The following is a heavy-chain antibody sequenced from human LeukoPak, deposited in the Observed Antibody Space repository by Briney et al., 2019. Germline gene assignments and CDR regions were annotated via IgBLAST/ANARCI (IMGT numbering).Heavy chain of an antibody. CDR1: GFTFSSYW. CDR2: IKRDGSEK. CDR3: ARGLRIAVAGNIDY. V-gene: IGHV3-7*04. Sequence: GGSLRLSCVVSGFTFSSYWMSWVRQAPGKGLEWVANIKRDGSEKYYVDSVKGRFTISRDNAKNSLYLQMNSLRAEDTAVYYCARGLRIAVAGNIDYWGQGTLVTVSS. J-gene: IGHJ4*02. D-gene: IGHD6-19*01.